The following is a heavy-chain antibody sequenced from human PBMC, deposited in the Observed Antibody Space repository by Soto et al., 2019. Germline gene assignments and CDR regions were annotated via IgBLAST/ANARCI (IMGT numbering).Heavy chain of an antibody. CDR3: ARDRSYGMDF. J-gene: IGHJ6*02. CDR1: GFTFSSYW. V-gene: IGHV3-74*01. CDR2: INSDVSGT. Sequence: EVQLVESGGGLVQPGGSLRLSCAASGFTFSSYWMHWVRQAPGKGLVCVSRINSDVSGTSYADSVKGRFTISRDNAKNTLFLQMNSLRAEDTAVYYCARDRSYGMDFWGQGTTVTVSS.